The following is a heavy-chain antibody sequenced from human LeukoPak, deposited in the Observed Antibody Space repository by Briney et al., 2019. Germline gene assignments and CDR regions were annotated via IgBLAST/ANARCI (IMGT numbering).Heavy chain of an antibody. CDR3: VRRVVGRGFDI. CDR2: IAGNGVGT. D-gene: IGHD2-2*01. CDR1: GFTFSTYI. J-gene: IGHJ3*02. V-gene: IGHV3-64D*09. Sequence: GGSLRLSCLASGFTFSTYILHWVRQAPGKGLGRVSGIAGNGVGTYYADSVKGRFTISRDNSKNTLFLQMSSLREEDTAVYYCVRRVVGRGFDIWGQGTMVTVSS.